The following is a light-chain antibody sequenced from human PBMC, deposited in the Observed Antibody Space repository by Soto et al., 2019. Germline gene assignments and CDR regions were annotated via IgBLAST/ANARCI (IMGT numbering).Light chain of an antibody. Sequence: IVLTQSPGSLSLSPGERATLSCRASQSVTSNYFAWYQQKPGQAPRLLIYGASSRATGIADRFSGSGSGTDFPLTISRLEPEDFEVYYCQQYGSFPWTFGQGTKVDIK. CDR2: GAS. CDR1: QSVTSNY. CDR3: QQYGSFPWT. V-gene: IGKV3-20*01. J-gene: IGKJ1*01.